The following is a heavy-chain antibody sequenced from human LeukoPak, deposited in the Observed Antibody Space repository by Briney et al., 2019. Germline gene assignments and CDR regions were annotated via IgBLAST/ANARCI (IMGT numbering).Heavy chain of an antibody. Sequence: PGASVKVSCKASGYTFTGYYMHWVRQAPGQGLEWMGWINPNSGGTNYAQKFQGRVTMTRDTSISTAYMELSRLRSDDTAVYYCASRRKLYCSSTSCYRGDAENWGQGTLVTVSS. D-gene: IGHD2-2*01. CDR2: INPNSGGT. J-gene: IGHJ4*02. CDR1: GYTFTGYY. V-gene: IGHV1-2*02. CDR3: ASRRKLYCSSTSCYRGDAEN.